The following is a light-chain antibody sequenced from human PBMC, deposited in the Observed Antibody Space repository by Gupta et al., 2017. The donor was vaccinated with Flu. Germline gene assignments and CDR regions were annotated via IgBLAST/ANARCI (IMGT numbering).Light chain of an antibody. CDR2: KDS. Sequence: SYELTQPPSVSVSPGQTARITCSGDALPKQYAYWYQQKPGQAPVLVIYKDSERPSGIPERFSGSSSGTTVTLTISGVQAEDEAYYYCQSADSSLVGFGGGTKLTVL. CDR3: QSADSSLVG. J-gene: IGLJ2*01. V-gene: IGLV3-25*02. CDR1: ALPKQY.